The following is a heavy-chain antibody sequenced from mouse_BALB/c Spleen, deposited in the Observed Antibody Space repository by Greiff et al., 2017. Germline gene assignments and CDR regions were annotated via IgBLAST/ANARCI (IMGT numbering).Heavy chain of an antibody. CDR1: GYNFTSYW. CDR2: IYPGSGST. CDR3: ARGSLYAMDY. J-gene: IGHJ4*01. V-gene: IGHV1-55*01. Sequence: VQLQQSGAELVKPGTSVKLSCKASGYNFTSYWINWVKLRPGQGLEWIGDIYPGSGSTNYNEKFKSKATLTVDTSSSTAYIQLSSLASEDSALYYCARGSLYAMDYWGQGTSVTVSS.